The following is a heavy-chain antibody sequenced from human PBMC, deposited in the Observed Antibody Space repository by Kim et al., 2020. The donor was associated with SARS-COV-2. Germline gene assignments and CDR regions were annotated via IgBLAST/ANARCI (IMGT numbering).Heavy chain of an antibody. D-gene: IGHD6-19*01. CDR3: AKNSGWYDS. V-gene: IGHV3-23*01. Sequence: GGSLRLSCIAFGFSFSSNDMTWVRQAPGKGLEWVATIMGRGDITYHADSVKGRFTVSRDNSRNALYLQMNSLRVEDTAVYYCAKNSGWYDSWGQGLLVTVSS. CDR1: GFSFSSND. J-gene: IGHJ5*01. CDR2: IMGRGDIT.